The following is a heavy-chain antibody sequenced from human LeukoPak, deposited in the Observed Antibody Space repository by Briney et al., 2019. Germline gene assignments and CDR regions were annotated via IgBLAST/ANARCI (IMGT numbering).Heavy chain of an antibody. CDR2: IYYSGST. CDR3: ARQRYYYDSSNYFDY. Sequence: PSETLSLTCTVSGGSISSSSYYWGWIRQPPGKGLEWIGSIYYSGSTYYNPSLKSRVTISLDASKNQFSLKLSSVTAADTAVYYCARQRYYYDSSNYFDYWGQGALVTVSS. V-gene: IGHV4-39*01. CDR1: GGSISSSSYY. J-gene: IGHJ4*02. D-gene: IGHD3-22*01.